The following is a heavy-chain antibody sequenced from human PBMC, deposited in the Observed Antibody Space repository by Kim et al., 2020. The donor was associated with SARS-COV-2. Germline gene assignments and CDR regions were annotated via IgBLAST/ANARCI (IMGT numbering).Heavy chain of an antibody. CDR3: AKDSPYGSGSLYGYFHH. D-gene: IGHD3-10*01. CDR2: LSGSGGIT. Sequence: GGSLRLSCAASGFTFSSYAMSWVRQAPGKGLEWVSRLSGSGGITYYADSVKGRFTISRDNSKNTLYLQMNSLRAEDTAVYYCAKDSPYGSGSLYGYFHHWGQGTLVTASS. V-gene: IGHV3-23*01. CDR1: GFTFSSYA. J-gene: IGHJ1*01.